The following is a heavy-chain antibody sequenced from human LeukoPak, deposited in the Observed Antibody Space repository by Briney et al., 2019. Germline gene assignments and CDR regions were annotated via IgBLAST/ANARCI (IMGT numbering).Heavy chain of an antibody. CDR1: GGSVSSGSYY. V-gene: IGHV4-61*01. D-gene: IGHD3-22*01. CDR2: IYYSGST. Sequence: PSETLSLTCTVSGGSVSSGSYYWSWIRQPPGKGLEWIGYIYYSGSTNYNPSLKSRVTILVDTSKNQFSLKLSSVTAADTAVYYCARTYYYDRRLDYWGQGTLVTVSS. J-gene: IGHJ4*02. CDR3: ARTYYYDRRLDY.